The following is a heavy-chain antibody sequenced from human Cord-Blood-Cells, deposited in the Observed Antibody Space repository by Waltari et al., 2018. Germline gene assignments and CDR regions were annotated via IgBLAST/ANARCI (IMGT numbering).Heavy chain of an antibody. Sequence: EVQLVESGGGLVQPGGSLRLSCAASGFTFRSYWMSWVRQAPGKGLEWVANIKQDGSEKYYVDSVKGRFTISRDNAKNSLYLQMNSLRAEDTAVYYCARAPRGYSYGIDYWGQGTLVTVSS. CDR3: ARAPRGYSYGIDY. CDR2: IKQDGSEK. J-gene: IGHJ4*02. CDR1: GFTFRSYW. D-gene: IGHD5-18*01. V-gene: IGHV3-7*01.